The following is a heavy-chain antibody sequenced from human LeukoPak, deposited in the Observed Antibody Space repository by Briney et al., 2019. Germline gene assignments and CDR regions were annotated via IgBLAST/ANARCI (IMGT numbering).Heavy chain of an antibody. CDR3: ARPPLVGATGIVDY. D-gene: IGHD1-26*01. CDR1: GFTFSSYG. Sequence: GGSLRLPCAASGFTFSSYGMHWVRQAPGKGLEWVAFIRYDGSNKYYADSVKGRFTISRDNSKNTLYLQMNSLRAEDTAVYYCARPPLVGATGIVDYWGQGTLVTVSS. V-gene: IGHV3-30*02. CDR2: IRYDGSNK. J-gene: IGHJ4*02.